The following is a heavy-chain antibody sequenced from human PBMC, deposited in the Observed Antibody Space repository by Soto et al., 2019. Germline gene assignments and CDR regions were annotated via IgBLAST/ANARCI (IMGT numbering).Heavy chain of an antibody. D-gene: IGHD3-10*01. CDR1: GGSISSSSYY. J-gene: IGHJ5*02. Sequence: PSETLSLTCTVSGGSISSSSYYWGWIRQPPGKGLEWIGSIYYSGSTYYNPSLKSRVTISVDTSKNQFSLKLSSVTAADTAVYYSAHRGDGRSFDPWGQGTLVT. CDR3: AHRGDGRSFDP. CDR2: IYYSGST. V-gene: IGHV4-39*01.